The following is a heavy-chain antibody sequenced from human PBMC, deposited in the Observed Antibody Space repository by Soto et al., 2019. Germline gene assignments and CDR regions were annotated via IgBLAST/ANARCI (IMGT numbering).Heavy chain of an antibody. D-gene: IGHD6-6*01. Sequence: QITLKESGPMLVKPTQTLTLTCTFSGFSLSTSGVGVGWIRQPPGKALEWLALIYWDDDKRYSPSLKSRLTITKDTSKNQVVLTMTNMDPVDTATYYCAHSRIAARPKYYFDYWGQGTLVTVSS. CDR2: IYWDDDK. V-gene: IGHV2-5*02. J-gene: IGHJ4*02. CDR1: GFSLSTSGVG. CDR3: AHSRIAARPKYYFDY.